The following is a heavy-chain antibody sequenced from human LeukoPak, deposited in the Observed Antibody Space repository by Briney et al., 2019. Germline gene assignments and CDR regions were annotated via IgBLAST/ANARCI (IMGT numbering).Heavy chain of an antibody. Sequence: KTSETLSLTCAASGYSISSGYYWGWIRQPPGKGVEWIGSIYHSGSTYYNPSLKSRVTISVDTSKNQFSLKLSSVTAADTAVYYCARLPQLLWFGELMVYWGQGTLVTVSS. CDR1: GYSISSGYY. CDR3: ARLPQLLWFGELMVY. CDR2: IYHSGST. J-gene: IGHJ4*02. V-gene: IGHV4-38-2*01. D-gene: IGHD3-10*01.